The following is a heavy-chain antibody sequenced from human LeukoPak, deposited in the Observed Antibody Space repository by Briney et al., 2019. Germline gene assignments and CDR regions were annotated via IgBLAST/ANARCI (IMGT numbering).Heavy chain of an antibody. CDR2: ISYDGSNK. CDR3: AKEHYYDSSGYYPSFDY. D-gene: IGHD3-22*01. V-gene: IGHV3-30*18. Sequence: GGSLRLSCAASGFTFSSYGMHWVSQAPGKGLEWVAVISYDGSNKYYADSVKGRFTISRDNSKNTLYLQMNSLRAEDTAVYYCAKEHYYDSSGYYPSFDYWGQGTLVTVSS. CDR1: GFTFSSYG. J-gene: IGHJ4*02.